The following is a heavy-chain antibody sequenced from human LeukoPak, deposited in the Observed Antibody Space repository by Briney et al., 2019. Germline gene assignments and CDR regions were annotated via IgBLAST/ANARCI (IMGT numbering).Heavy chain of an antibody. D-gene: IGHD3-10*01. CDR3: ARSMVRGVHFDY. V-gene: IGHV4-61*05. J-gene: IGHJ4*02. Sequence: PSETLSLTCTVSGGSISSSSYYWGWIRQPPGKGLEWIGYIYYSGSTNYNPSLKSRVTISVDTSKNQFSLKLSSVTAADTAVYYCARSMVRGVHFDYWGQGTLVTVSP. CDR2: IYYSGST. CDR1: GGSISSSSYY.